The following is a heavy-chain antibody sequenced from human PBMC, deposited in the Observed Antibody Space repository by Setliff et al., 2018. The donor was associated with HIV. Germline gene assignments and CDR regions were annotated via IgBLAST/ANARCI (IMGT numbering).Heavy chain of an antibody. Sequence: ASVKVSCKASGGTFSSYITAWVRQAPGQGLEWMGGIHPILGTTNYARDFMGRVSITADESTNTAYMELSSLRSDDSAIYYCARGIPRGTVFGVVGYFDYWGQGTPVTVSS. CDR3: ARGIPRGTVFGVVGYFDY. J-gene: IGHJ4*02. CDR2: IHPILGTT. V-gene: IGHV1-69*13. CDR1: GGTFSSYI. D-gene: IGHD3-3*01.